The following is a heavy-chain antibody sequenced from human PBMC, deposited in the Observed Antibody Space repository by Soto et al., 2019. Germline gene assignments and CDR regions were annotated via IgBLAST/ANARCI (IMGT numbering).Heavy chain of an antibody. J-gene: IGHJ4*02. CDR1: GGSISSSSFH. CDR3: TREAGY. Sequence: SETLSLTCTVSGGSISSSSFHWGWIRQPPGKGLEWIGYMYNDGRTEYNPSLKSRVSISVDTPKNQFSLKVMSVTVADTAVYYCTREAGYWGQGILVTVSS. CDR2: MYNDGRT. V-gene: IGHV4-31*03. D-gene: IGHD6-25*01.